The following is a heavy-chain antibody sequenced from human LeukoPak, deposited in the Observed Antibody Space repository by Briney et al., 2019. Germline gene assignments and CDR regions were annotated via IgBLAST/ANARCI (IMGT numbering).Heavy chain of an antibody. CDR2: INPNSGGT. CDR1: GYSFTSYY. CDR3: ARVRVPYSSGWLPFDY. V-gene: IGHV1-2*02. D-gene: IGHD6-19*01. Sequence: ASVKVSCKASGYSFTSYYMHWVRQAPGQGLEWMGWINPNSGGTNYAQKFQGRVTMTRDTSISTAYMELSRLRSDDTAVYYCARVRVPYSSGWLPFDYWGQGTLVTVSS. J-gene: IGHJ4*02.